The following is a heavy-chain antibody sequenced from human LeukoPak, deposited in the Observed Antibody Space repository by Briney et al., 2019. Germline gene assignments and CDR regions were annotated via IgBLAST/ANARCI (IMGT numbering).Heavy chain of an antibody. CDR2: IYPGDSDTRYT. Sequence: RGESLNISCKGSEYSFTNYWIAWVRQMPGQGLEWMGIIYPGDSDTRYTRYSPSFQGQVTISADKSISTAYLQWSSLKASDSAMYYCARSWVAGYGTVLDYWGQGTLVTVSS. CDR3: ARSWVAGYGTVLDY. CDR1: EYSFTNYW. J-gene: IGHJ4*02. D-gene: IGHD6-19*01. V-gene: IGHV5-51*01.